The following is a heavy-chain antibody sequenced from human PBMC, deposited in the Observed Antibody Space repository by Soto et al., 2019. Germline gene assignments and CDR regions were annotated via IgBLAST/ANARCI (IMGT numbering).Heavy chain of an antibody. CDR3: ARVNPLRGYNWFDP. Sequence: QVQLQESGPGLVKPSQTLSLTCTVSGGSIRSGGYYWSWIRQHPGKGLEWIGYIYYSGSTYYNPSLKSRVTISVDTSKNQFSLKLSSVTAADTAVYYCARVNPLRGYNWFDPWGQGTLVTVSS. D-gene: IGHD3-16*01. CDR2: IYYSGST. CDR1: GGSIRSGGYY. V-gene: IGHV4-31*03. J-gene: IGHJ5*02.